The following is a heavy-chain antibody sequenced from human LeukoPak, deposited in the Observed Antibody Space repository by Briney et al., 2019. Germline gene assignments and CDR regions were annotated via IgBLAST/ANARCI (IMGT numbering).Heavy chain of an antibody. CDR3: ARALAGTGPRSPWFDP. V-gene: IGHV4-59*01. J-gene: IGHJ5*02. CDR2: IYYSGST. D-gene: IGHD6-13*01. CDR1: GGSISSYF. Sequence: SETLSLTCTVSGGSISSYFWSWIRQPPGKGLEWIGYIYYSGSTNYNPSLKSRVTISVATSKNQFSLKLSSVTAADTAVYYCARALAGTGPRSPWFDPWGQGTLVTVSP.